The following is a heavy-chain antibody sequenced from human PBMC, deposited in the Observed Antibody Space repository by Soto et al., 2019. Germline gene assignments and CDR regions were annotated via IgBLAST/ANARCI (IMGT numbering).Heavy chain of an antibody. CDR1: GFTFSSYA. J-gene: IGHJ6*02. CDR3: AKERTVAASYYYYYGMDV. V-gene: IGHV3-23*01. Sequence: GGSLRLSCAASGFTFSSYAMSWVRQAPGKGLEWVSAISGSGGSTYYADSVKGRFTISRDNSKNTLYLQMNSLRAEDTAVYYCAKERTVAASYYYYYGMDVWGQGTTVTVSS. D-gene: IGHD2-15*01. CDR2: ISGSGGST.